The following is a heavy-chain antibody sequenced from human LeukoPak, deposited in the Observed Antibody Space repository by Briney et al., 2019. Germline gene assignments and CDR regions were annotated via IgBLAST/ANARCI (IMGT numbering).Heavy chain of an antibody. V-gene: IGHV1-46*01. D-gene: IGHD3-22*01. J-gene: IGHJ3*02. CDR1: GYTFTSYY. Sequence: ASVKVSCKASGYTFTSYYMHWVRQAPGQGLEWMGIINPSGCSTSYAQKFQGRVPMTRDTYTSTVHMELSSLRSEDTAVYYCASLTYYYDSGGAFDIWGQGTMVTVSS. CDR3: ASLTYYYDSGGAFDI. CDR2: INPSGCST.